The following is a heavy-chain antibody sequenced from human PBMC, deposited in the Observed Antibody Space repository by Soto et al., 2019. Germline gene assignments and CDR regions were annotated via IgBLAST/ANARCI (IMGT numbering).Heavy chain of an antibody. CDR1: GGTFSSYA. V-gene: IGHV1-69*01. CDR2: IIPIFGTA. J-gene: IGHJ4*02. CDR3: AREGGGGVDIVATMALDY. Sequence: QVQLVQSGAEVKKPGSSVKVSCKASGGTFSSYAISWVRQAPGQGLEWMGGIIPIFGTANYAQKFQGRVTITADESTSTAYMELSSLRSGDTAVYYWAREGGGGVDIVATMALDYWGQGTLVTVSS. D-gene: IGHD5-12*01.